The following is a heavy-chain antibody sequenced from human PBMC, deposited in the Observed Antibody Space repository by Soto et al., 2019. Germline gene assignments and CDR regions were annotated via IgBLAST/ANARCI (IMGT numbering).Heavy chain of an antibody. J-gene: IGHJ3*01. CDR1: GFALSSYA. V-gene: IGHV3-64D*06. Sequence: PGGSLRLSCSASGFALSSYAMHWVRQAPGKGLEYVSSISSNGISTYYADSVKGRFTISRDNSQNTLYIQMNSLRPDDTALYYCVKEEGFCTGANCYSGARVGFDLWGQGTMVTVSS. CDR2: ISSNGIST. D-gene: IGHD2-15*01. CDR3: VKEEGFCTGANCYSGARVGFDL.